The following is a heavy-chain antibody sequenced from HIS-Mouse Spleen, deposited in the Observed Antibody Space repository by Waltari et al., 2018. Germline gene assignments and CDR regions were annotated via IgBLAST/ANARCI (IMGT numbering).Heavy chain of an antibody. CDR2: IWDDGSNK. J-gene: IGHJ3*02. CDR3: ASISLWGGPVDI. D-gene: IGHD3-10*01. Sequence: QVQLVESGGGVVQPGRSLRLSWAASGCTFSSDGMHWVRQAPGKGVEWVEVIWDDGSNKYYADSVKGRFTISRENSKNTLYLQMNSLRAEDTAVYYCASISLWGGPVDIWGQGTMVTVSS. V-gene: IGHV3-33*01. CDR1: GCTFSSDG.